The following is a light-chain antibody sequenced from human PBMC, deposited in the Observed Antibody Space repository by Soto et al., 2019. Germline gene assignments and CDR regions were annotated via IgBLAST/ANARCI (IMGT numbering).Light chain of an antibody. CDR1: ESLLHSNGNNY. V-gene: IGKV2-28*01. Sequence: DTVMTQSPLSLPVTPGEPASISCRTNESLLHSNGNNYLDWYLQKPGQSPQLLIYLGSNRASGVPDRFSGSGSGTDFSLKMSRVEAKDVRVDYCMQALQPHPTFGQGTKVEIK. J-gene: IGKJ1*01. CDR3: MQALQPHPT. CDR2: LGS.